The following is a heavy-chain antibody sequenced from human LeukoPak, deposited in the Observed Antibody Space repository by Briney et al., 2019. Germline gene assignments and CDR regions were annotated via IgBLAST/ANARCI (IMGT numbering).Heavy chain of an antibody. Sequence: GGSLRLSCAASGFTFSSYWMSWVRQAPGQGLEWVANIKQDGSEKYYVDSVKGWFTISRDNAKNSLSLQMNSLRAEDTAVYYCARSNWSFEYWGQGTLVTVSS. V-gene: IGHV3-7*01. CDR2: IKQDGSEK. CDR1: GFTFSSYW. CDR3: ARSNWSFEY. D-gene: IGHD1-20*01. J-gene: IGHJ4*02.